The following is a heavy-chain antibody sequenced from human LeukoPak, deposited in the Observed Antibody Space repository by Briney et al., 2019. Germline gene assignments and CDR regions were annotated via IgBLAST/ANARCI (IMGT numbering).Heavy chain of an antibody. J-gene: IGHJ4*02. CDR1: GLTFSSYA. V-gene: IGHV3-23*01. CDR3: AKEGRIWFGELFGYYFDY. CDR2: ISGSGGST. Sequence: PGGSLRLSCAASGLTFSSYAMSWVRQAPGKGLEWVSAISGSGGSTYYADSVKGRFTISRDNSKNTLYLQMNSLRAEDTAVYYCAKEGRIWFGELFGYYFDYWGQGTLVTVSS. D-gene: IGHD3-10*01.